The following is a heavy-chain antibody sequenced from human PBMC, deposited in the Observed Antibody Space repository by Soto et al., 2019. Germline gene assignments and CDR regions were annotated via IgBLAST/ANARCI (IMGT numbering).Heavy chain of an antibody. CDR2: IYYSGST. CDR3: ARDRLGWDSSSWYDGLDP. CDR1: GGSISSSSYY. V-gene: IGHV4-39*02. J-gene: IGHJ5*02. D-gene: IGHD6-13*01. Sequence: QLQLQESGPGLVKPSETLSLTCTVSGGSISSSSYYWGWIRQPPGKGLEWIGSIYYSGSTYYNPSLKSRVTISVDTSKNQFSLKLSSVTAADTAVYYCARDRLGWDSSSWYDGLDPWGQGTLVTVSS.